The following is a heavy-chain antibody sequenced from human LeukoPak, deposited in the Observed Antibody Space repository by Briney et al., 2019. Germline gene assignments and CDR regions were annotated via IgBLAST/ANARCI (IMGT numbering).Heavy chain of an antibody. CDR2: IDSTSRTI. V-gene: IGHV3-21*01. CDR3: VMGDRRDF. Sequence: GGSLRLSGAASGFTFSRSTMNWVRQAPGKGLEYVSSIDSTSRTIYYADSVKGRFTISRDNARNSLYLQMNSLRVGDTAVYYCVMGDRRDFWGQGTLVTVSS. CDR1: GFTFSRST. J-gene: IGHJ4*02. D-gene: IGHD3-16*01.